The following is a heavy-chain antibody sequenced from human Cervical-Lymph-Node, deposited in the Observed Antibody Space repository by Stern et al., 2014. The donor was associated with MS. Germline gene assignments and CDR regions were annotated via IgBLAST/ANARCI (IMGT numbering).Heavy chain of an antibody. J-gene: IGHJ3*02. CDR2: IYPGDSDT. CDR1: GFSFTTHW. Sequence: DQLVQSGAEVKKPGESLKISCEGSGFSFTTHWIAWVRQMPGEGLEWMGIIYPGDSDTRYSPSFQGRVTISADKSISTAYLQWNSLTASDTAMYYCAKARYVQALSDAFDIWGQGTMVTVSS. V-gene: IGHV5-51*03. CDR3: AKARYVQALSDAFDI. D-gene: IGHD2-2*01.